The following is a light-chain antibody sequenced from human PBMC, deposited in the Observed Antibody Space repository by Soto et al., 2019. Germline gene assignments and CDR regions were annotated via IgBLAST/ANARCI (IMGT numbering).Light chain of an antibody. CDR3: QQYGNSIT. CDR1: QSVSSN. V-gene: IGKV3-20*01. CDR2: GAS. J-gene: IGKJ4*01. Sequence: EIVKTQSPATLSVSPGERATLSCRASQSVSSNLAWYQQKPGQAPRLLIFGASNRATGIPDRFSGSGSGTDFSLTISRLEPEDCAVYYCQQYGNSITFGGGTKVEIK.